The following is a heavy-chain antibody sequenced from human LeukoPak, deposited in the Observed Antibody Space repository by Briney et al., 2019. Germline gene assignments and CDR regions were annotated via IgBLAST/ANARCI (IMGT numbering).Heavy chain of an antibody. J-gene: IGHJ4*02. CDR1: GFTFSDYY. CDR3: ARSYSGYDWPATFGY. Sequence: GGSLRLSCAASGFTFSDYYMSWIRQAPGKGLEWVSYISGSSSYTNYADSVKGRFTISRDNAKNSLYLQMNSLRAEDTAVYYCARSYSGYDWPATFGYWGQGTLVTVSS. V-gene: IGHV3-11*06. D-gene: IGHD5-12*01. CDR2: ISGSSSYT.